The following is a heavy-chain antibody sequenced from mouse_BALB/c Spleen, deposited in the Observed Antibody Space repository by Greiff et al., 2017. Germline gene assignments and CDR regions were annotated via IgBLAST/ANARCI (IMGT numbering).Heavy chain of an antibody. Sequence: VQLQQSGPGLVKPSQSVSISCTASGYSLTSYGVHWVRQSPGKGLEWLGVIWSGGSTDYNTAFISRLSISKDNSKIQVFLRMNSLQADDSAIYYCSINFCLGGFAYWGQGTLVTVSA. CDR2: IWSGGST. CDR1: GYSLTSYG. J-gene: IGHJ3*01. V-gene: IGHV2-4-1*01. D-gene: IGHD4-1*01. CDR3: SINFCLGGFAY.